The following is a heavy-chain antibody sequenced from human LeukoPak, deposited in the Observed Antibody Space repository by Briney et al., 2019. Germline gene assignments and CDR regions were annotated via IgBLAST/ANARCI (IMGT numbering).Heavy chain of an antibody. CDR3: ARDLSGYDYFDY. CDR1: GFTFSSYE. Sequence: GGSLRLYCAASGFTFSSYEMNWVRQAPGKGLECVSYISSSGSTIYYADSVKGRFTISRDNAKNSLYLQMNSLRAEDTAVYYCARDLSGYDYFDYWGQGTLVTVSS. J-gene: IGHJ4*02. CDR2: ISSSGSTI. V-gene: IGHV3-48*03. D-gene: IGHD5-12*01.